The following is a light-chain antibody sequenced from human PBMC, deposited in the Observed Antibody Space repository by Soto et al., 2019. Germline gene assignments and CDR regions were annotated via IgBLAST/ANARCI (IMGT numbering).Light chain of an antibody. CDR3: QQTYNSPIT. Sequence: EIQLTQSPSSLSASVGDTLTIACRASQGITTYLNWYQQKPGMAPKLLIYVATNVQDGVPSRFSGRGSGTDFTLTISSLQPEDFATYYCQQTYNSPITFGGGTKVDIK. CDR1: QGITTY. V-gene: IGKV1-39*01. CDR2: VAT. J-gene: IGKJ4*01.